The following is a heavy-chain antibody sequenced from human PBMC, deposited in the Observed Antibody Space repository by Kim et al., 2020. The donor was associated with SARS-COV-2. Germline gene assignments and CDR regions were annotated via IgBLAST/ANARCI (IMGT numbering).Heavy chain of an antibody. CDR3: ARVGGFLEWLYPFDY. Sequence: PPLKSRVTISVGTSKNQFSLKLSSVTAADTAVYYCARVGGFLEWLYPFDYWGQGTLVTVSS. D-gene: IGHD3-3*01. J-gene: IGHJ4*02. V-gene: IGHV4-59*01.